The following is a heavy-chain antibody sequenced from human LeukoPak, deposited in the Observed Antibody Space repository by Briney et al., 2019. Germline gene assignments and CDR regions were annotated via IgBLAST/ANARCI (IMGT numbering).Heavy chain of an antibody. V-gene: IGHV4-59*08. CDR1: GDSISGNS. D-gene: IGHD5-24*01. J-gene: IGHJ4*02. CDR2: IYYSGST. Sequence: SETLSLTCTASGDSISGNSWTWIRQPPGKGLEWIGHIYYSGSTNYTTSLMSRVTISVDTSKNQFSLKLSSVTAADTAVYYCARLGDGDNLRYFDYCGQGTLVTVSS. CDR3: ARLGDGDNLRYFDY.